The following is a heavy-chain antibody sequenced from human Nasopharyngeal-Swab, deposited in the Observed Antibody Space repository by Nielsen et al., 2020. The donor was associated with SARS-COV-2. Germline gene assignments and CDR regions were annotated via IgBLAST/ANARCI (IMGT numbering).Heavy chain of an antibody. D-gene: IGHD4-17*01. Sequence: GESLKISCAASGFTFSSYAMSWVRQAPGKGLEWVSAISGSGGSTYYADSVKGRFTISRDNSKNTLYLQMNSLRAEDTAVYYCAKEGAVTTVTTYYYYYGMDVWGQGTTVTVSS. J-gene: IGHJ6*02. CDR2: ISGSGGST. CDR1: GFTFSSYA. CDR3: AKEGAVTTVTTYYYYYGMDV. V-gene: IGHV3-23*01.